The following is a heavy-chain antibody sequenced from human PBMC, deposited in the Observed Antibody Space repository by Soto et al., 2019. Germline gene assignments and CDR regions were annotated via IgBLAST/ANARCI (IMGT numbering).Heavy chain of an antibody. CDR1: GFTFSSYA. J-gene: IGHJ6*02. CDR2: ISYDGSNK. CDR3: ARDRNDILTVLEYGMDV. Sequence: PGGSLRLSCAASGFTFSSYAVHWVRQAPGKGLEWVAVISYDGSNKYYADSVKGRFTISRDNSKNTLYLQMNSLRAEDTAVYYCARDRNDILTVLEYGMDVWGQGTTVTVS. D-gene: IGHD3-9*01. V-gene: IGHV3-30-3*01.